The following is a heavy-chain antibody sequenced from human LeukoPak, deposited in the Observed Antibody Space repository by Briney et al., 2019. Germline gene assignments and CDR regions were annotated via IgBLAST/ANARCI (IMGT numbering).Heavy chain of an antibody. CDR3: AKGGLRPQTHVVDY. CDR2: ISYDGSNK. CDR1: GFTFSSYG. D-gene: IGHD1-26*01. J-gene: IGHJ4*02. Sequence: GGSPRLSCAASGFTFSSYGMHWVRQAPGKGLEWVAVISYDGSNKYYADSVKGRFTISRDNSKNTLYLQMNSLRAEDTAVYYCAKGGLRPQTHVVDYWGQGTLVTVSS. V-gene: IGHV3-30*18.